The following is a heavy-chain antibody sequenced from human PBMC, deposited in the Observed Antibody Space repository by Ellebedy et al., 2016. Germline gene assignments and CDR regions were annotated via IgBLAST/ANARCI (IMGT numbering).Heavy chain of an antibody. CDR1: GGSISSSSYY. CDR3: ARSPRGYVVGATFPDY. J-gene: IGHJ4*02. CDR2: IYYSGST. Sequence: SETLSLTCTVSGGSISSSSYYWGWIRQPPGKGLEWIGYIYYSGSTNYNPSLKSRVTISVDTSKNQFSLKLSSVTAADTAVYYCARSPRGYVVGATFPDYWGQGTLVTVSS. V-gene: IGHV4-61*05. D-gene: IGHD1-26*01.